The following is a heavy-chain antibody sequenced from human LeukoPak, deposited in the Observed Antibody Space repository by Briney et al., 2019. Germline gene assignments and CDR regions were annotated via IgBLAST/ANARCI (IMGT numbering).Heavy chain of an antibody. Sequence: GGSLRLSCAASGFTFSSYSMNWVRQAPGKGLEWVSSISSSSSYIYYADSVKGRFTISRDNSKNTLYLQMTSLRAEDTAVYYCARADYYDSSCYNDYWGQGTLVTVSS. D-gene: IGHD3-22*01. V-gene: IGHV3-21*04. CDR2: ISSSSSYI. J-gene: IGHJ4*02. CDR1: GFTFSSYS. CDR3: ARADYYDSSCYNDY.